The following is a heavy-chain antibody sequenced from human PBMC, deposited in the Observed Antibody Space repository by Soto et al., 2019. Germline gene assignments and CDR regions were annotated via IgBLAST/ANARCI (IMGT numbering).Heavy chain of an antibody. CDR3: ARDYCGGDCYSDY. CDR2: INSDGSST. Sequence: RVRPPAGKGLVWVSRINSDGSSTSYADSVKGRFTISRDNAKNTLYLQMNSLRAEETAVYYCARDYCGGDCYSDYWGQGTLV. D-gene: IGHD2-21*02. V-gene: IGHV3-74*01. J-gene: IGHJ4*02.